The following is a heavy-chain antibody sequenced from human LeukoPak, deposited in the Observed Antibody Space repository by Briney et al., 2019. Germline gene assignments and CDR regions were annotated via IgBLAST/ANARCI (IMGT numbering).Heavy chain of an antibody. CDR2: MNPNTGRT. CDR1: RYTFTSYD. CDR3: ARLSQTPDYYSNGGYYYLGY. D-gene: IGHD3-22*01. Sequence: GSVKVSCKASRYTFTSYDIDWVREAAGQGLEWMGWMNPNTGRTGFAQKFQGRLTMTRDTSISTAYMELSSLRSEDTAVYYCARLSQTPDYYSNGGYYYLGYWGQGTPVNVSS. V-gene: IGHV1-8*01. J-gene: IGHJ4*02.